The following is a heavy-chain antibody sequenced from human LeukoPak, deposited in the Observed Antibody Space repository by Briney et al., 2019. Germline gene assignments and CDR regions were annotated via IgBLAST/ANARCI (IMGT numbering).Heavy chain of an antibody. J-gene: IGHJ3*02. V-gene: IGHV3-30-3*01. CDR3: ARDQGYSISWYRGDAFDI. Sequence: PGGSLRLSCAASGFTFSSSAMHWVRQAPGKGLEWVADISYDGSTKYYADSVKGRFTISRDNSKNTLYLQVTSLRAEDTAVYYCARDQGYSISWYRGDAFDIWGQGTMVTVSS. D-gene: IGHD6-13*01. CDR2: ISYDGSTK. CDR1: GFTFSSSA.